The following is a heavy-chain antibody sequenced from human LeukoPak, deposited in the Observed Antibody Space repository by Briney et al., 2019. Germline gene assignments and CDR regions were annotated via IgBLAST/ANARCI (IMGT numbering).Heavy chain of an antibody. V-gene: IGHV1-2*04. CDR3: ARDPGGSGSYLYYFDY. CDR1: GYTFTGYY. J-gene: IGHJ4*02. Sequence: GASVKVSCKASGYTFTGYYMHWVRQAPGQGLEWMGWINPNSGGTNYAQKFQGWVTMTRDTSISTAYMELSRLRSDDTAVYYCARDPGGSGSYLYYFDYWGQGTLVTVSS. CDR2: INPNSGGT. D-gene: IGHD3-10*01.